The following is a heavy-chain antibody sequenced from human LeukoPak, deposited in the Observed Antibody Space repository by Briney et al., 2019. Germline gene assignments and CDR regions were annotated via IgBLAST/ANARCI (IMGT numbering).Heavy chain of an antibody. D-gene: IGHD5-18*01. Sequence: GGSLRLSCAASGFTFDDYGMSWGRQAPGKGLEWVSGINWNGGSTGYADSVKGRFTISRDNAKNSLYLQMNSLRAEDTALYYCARDTAMVHYFDYWGQGTLVTVSS. J-gene: IGHJ4*02. CDR1: GFTFDDYG. CDR2: INWNGGST. V-gene: IGHV3-20*04. CDR3: ARDTAMVHYFDY.